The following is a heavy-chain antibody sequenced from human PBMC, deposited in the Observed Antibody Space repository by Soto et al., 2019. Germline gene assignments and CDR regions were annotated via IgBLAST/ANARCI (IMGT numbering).Heavy chain of an antibody. CDR2: IGTAGDP. CDR3: TTRLQQLVQDY. V-gene: IGHV3-13*05. D-gene: IGHD6-6*01. CDR1: GFTFSSYD. J-gene: IGHJ4*02. Sequence: EVQLVESGGGLVQPGGSLRLSCAASGFTFSSYDMHWVRQATGKGLEWVSAIGTAGDPYHPGSVKGRFTISRDDSKNTLYLQMNSLKTEDTAVYYCTTRLQQLVQDYWGQGTLVTVSS.